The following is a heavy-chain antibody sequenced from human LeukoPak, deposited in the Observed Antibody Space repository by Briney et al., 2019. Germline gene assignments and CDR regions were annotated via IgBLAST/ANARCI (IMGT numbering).Heavy chain of an antibody. Sequence: SETLSHTCAVSGDSITSNKYYWGWIRQPPGKGLEWIGSVYYSGNTYYNPSLKSRVTISVDTSKNQFSLKLSSVTAADTAVYYCASLSCGADCYIPSDGFDIWGQGTMVSVSS. J-gene: IGHJ3*02. CDR2: VYYSGNT. CDR3: ASLSCGADCYIPSDGFDI. CDR1: GDSITSNKYY. D-gene: IGHD2-21*02. V-gene: IGHV4-39*01.